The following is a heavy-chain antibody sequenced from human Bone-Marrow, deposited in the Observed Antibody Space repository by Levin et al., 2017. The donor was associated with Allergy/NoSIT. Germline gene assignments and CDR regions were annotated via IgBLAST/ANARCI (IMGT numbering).Heavy chain of an antibody. CDR1: GFTFSSYS. J-gene: IGHJ4*02. CDR2: ISSSSSTV. D-gene: IGHD6-19*01. Sequence: PGGSLRLSCAASGFTFSSYSMNWVRQAPGKGLEWVSYISSSSSTVDYADSVKGRFTISRDNAKDSLYLQMNSLRPEDTAVYYCARVGSMEGLGYSSGWPKPHYWGQGTLVTVSS. V-gene: IGHV3-48*01. CDR3: ARVGSMEGLGYSSGWPKPHY.